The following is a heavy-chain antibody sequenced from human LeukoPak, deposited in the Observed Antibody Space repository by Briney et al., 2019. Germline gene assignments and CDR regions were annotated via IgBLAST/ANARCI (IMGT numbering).Heavy chain of an antibody. CDR3: AKEGWLQSWDY. CDR1: GFTFSSYG. V-gene: IGHV3-30*02. Sequence: PGGSLRLSRTASGFTFSSYGMHWVRQAPGKGLEWVAFIRNDGSKKYDADSVKGRFTISRDNSKNTLYLQMNSLRAEDTAVYYCAKEGWLQSWDYWGQGTLVTVSS. J-gene: IGHJ4*02. D-gene: IGHD5-24*01. CDR2: IRNDGSKK.